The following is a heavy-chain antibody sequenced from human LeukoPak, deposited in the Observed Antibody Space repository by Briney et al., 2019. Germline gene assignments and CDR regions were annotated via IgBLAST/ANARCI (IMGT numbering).Heavy chain of an antibody. J-gene: IGHJ4*02. V-gene: IGHV1-58*01. Sequence: SVKVSCKTSGFTFSNSALQWVRRARGQRLEWIGWIVVGSGNTNYAQKFQERVTITRDMSTSTAYMELSSLRSEDTAIYYCAAVVIYESDWGQGTLVTVSS. CDR2: IVVGSGNT. CDR3: AAVVIYESD. CDR1: GFTFSNSA. D-gene: IGHD2/OR15-2a*01.